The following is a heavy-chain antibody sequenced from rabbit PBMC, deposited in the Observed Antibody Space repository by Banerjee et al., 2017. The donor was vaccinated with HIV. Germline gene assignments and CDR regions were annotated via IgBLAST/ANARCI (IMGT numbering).Heavy chain of an antibody. J-gene: IGHJ4*01. CDR3: ARDLGGVNYYRLYSFML. CDR2: IDTGRGIT. Sequence: QSLEESGGDLVKPGASLTLTCTASGFTFSTYWMSWVRQAPGKGLEWIGYIDTGRGITDYASWAKGRFTISKTSSTTVTLQMTSLTAADTATYFCARDLGGVNYYRLYSFMLWGQGTLVPS. V-gene: IGHV1S40*01. D-gene: IGHD1-1*01. CDR1: GFTFSTYW.